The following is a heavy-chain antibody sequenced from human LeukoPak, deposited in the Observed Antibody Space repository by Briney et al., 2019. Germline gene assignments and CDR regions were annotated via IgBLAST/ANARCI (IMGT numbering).Heavy chain of an antibody. Sequence: SETLSLTCAVYGGSFGGYYWSWIRQPPGKGLEWIGEINHSGSTNYNPSLKSRVTISVDTSKNQFSPKLSSVTAADTAVYYCARGGYCSSTSCYRRHYYYYGMDVWGQGTTVTVSS. J-gene: IGHJ6*02. CDR1: GGSFGGYY. CDR2: INHSGST. V-gene: IGHV4-34*01. CDR3: ARGGYCSSTSCYRRHYYYYGMDV. D-gene: IGHD2-2*01.